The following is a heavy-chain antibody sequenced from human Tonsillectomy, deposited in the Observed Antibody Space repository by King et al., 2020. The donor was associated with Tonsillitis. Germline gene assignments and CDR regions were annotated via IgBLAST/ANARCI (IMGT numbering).Heavy chain of an antibody. J-gene: IGHJ2*01. Sequence: VQLVESGGGVVQPGGSLRLSCAASGFTFSIYGMHWVRQAPGKGLEWVAFIRYDGSNKYYADSVKGRFTISRDNSKNTLYLQMNSLTTEDTAVYYCAKEDKIHLWLREVPYWYFDLWGRGTLVTVSS. V-gene: IGHV3-30*02. CDR3: AKEDKIHLWLREVPYWYFDL. D-gene: IGHD5-18*01. CDR2: IRYDGSNK. CDR1: GFTFSIYG.